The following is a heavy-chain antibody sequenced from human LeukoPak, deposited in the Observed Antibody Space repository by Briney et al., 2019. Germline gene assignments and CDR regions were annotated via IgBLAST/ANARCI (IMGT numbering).Heavy chain of an antibody. D-gene: IGHD3-3*01. CDR3: ARGVYDFWSGYYTGEYFDY. J-gene: IGHJ4*02. CDR1: GYTFTGYY. Sequence: ASVKVSCKASGYTFTGYYMHWVRQAPGRGLEWMGWISPNSGGTNYAQKFQGRVTMTRDTSISTAYMELSRLRSDDTAVYYCARGVYDFWSGYYTGEYFDYWGQGTLVTVSS. V-gene: IGHV1-2*02. CDR2: ISPNSGGT.